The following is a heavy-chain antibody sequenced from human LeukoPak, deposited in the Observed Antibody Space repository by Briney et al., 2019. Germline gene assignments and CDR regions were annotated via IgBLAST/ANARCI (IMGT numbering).Heavy chain of an antibody. Sequence: QTGGSLRRSCAASGFTFSAYSINWVRQAPGKGLEWVSYISDDSSRIHYADSVKGRFTISRDNAKTSLYLQMNSLRDEDTAVYYCARDENYSFDYWGQGALVTVSS. CDR3: ARDENYSFDY. D-gene: IGHD4-11*01. V-gene: IGHV3-48*02. J-gene: IGHJ4*02. CDR1: GFTFSAYS. CDR2: ISDDSSRI.